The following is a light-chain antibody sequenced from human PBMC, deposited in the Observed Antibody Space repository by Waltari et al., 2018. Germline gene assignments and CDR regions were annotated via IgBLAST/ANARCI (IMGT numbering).Light chain of an antibody. J-gene: IGLJ1*01. CDR3: GSYTSSGTPYV. CDR1: SSDVGGHNY. V-gene: IGLV2-14*03. CDR2: DVT. Sequence: QSALTKPASVSGSPGQSITISCTGTSSDVGGHNYVSWYQQHPGKAPKLIIYDVTDRPSGVSNRFSGSKFGNTASLTISGLQAEDEADYYCGSYTSSGTPYVFGTGTRVTVL.